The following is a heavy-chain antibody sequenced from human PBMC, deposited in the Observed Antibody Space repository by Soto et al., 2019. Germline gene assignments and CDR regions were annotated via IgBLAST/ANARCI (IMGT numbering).Heavy chain of an antibody. CDR2: IGTAGDT. J-gene: IGHJ4*02. V-gene: IGHV3-13*01. D-gene: IGHD3-10*01. CDR3: ARGGMVRGVIHFDY. Sequence: GGSLRLSCAASGFTFSSYDMHWVRQATGKGLEWVSAIGTAGDTYYPGSVKGRFTISRENAKNSLYLQMNSLRAGDTAVYYCARGGMVRGVIHFDYWGQGTLVTVSS. CDR1: GFTFSSYD.